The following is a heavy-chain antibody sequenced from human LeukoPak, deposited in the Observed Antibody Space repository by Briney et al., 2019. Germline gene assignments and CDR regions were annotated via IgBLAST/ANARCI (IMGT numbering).Heavy chain of an antibody. CDR1: GXTFSSYS. Sequence: PGGSLRLSCAASGXTFSSYSMNWVRQAPGKGLEWVSSISSSSSYIYYADSVKGRFTISRDNAKNSLYLQMNSLRAEDTAVYYCARELRLGYCSGGGCYYYGMDVWGQGTTVTVSS. V-gene: IGHV3-21*01. CDR3: ARELRLGYCSGGGCYYYGMDV. D-gene: IGHD2-15*01. J-gene: IGHJ6*02. CDR2: ISSSSSYI.